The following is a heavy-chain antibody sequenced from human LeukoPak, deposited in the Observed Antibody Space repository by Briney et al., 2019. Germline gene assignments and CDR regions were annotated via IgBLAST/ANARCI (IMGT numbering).Heavy chain of an antibody. V-gene: IGHV4-34*01. D-gene: IGHD6-13*01. Sequence: SETLSLTCAVYGGSSVVSTWGGIRNPPGRGLEWIGKIIHSGSTNYNPSLKSRVTISVDTSKNQFSLKLSSVTAADTAVYYCARGFRYSSSWYSYSEYFQHWGQGTLVTVSS. CDR3: ARGFRYSSSWYSYSEYFQH. J-gene: IGHJ1*01. CDR2: IIHSGST. CDR1: GGSSVVST.